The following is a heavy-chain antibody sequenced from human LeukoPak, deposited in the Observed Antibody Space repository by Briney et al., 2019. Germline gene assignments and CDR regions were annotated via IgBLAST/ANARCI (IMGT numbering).Heavy chain of an antibody. Sequence: GGSLRLSCVASGLTFSSHAMTWVRQTPGKGLEWVSGITGSGGSTYHAESVKGRFTISRDNSKNTLYLQMNNLRAEGTAVYYCASRPPSETYFAVFDYWGQGTLVTATS. D-gene: IGHD1-26*01. CDR2: ITGSGGST. CDR1: GLTFSSHA. CDR3: ASRPPSETYFAVFDY. V-gene: IGHV3-23*01. J-gene: IGHJ4*02.